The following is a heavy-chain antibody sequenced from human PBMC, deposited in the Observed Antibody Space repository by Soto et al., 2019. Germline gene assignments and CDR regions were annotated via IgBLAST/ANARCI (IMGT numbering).Heavy chain of an antibody. J-gene: IGHJ6*02. Sequence: QVQLQQWGAGLLKPSETLSLTCAVYGGSFSGYYWSWIRQPPGKGLEWIGEINHSGSTNYNPSLKSRVTISVDTSKNQFSLKLSSVTAADTAVYYCARGRGGSGSYYYYYYYGMDVWGQGTTVTVSS. D-gene: IGHD3-10*01. CDR2: INHSGST. V-gene: IGHV4-34*01. CDR1: GGSFSGYY. CDR3: ARGRGGSGSYYYYYYYGMDV.